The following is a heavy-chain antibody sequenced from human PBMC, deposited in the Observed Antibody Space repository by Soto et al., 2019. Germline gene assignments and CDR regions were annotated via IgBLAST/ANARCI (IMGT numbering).Heavy chain of an antibody. D-gene: IGHD4-17*01. V-gene: IGHV4-31*11. Sequence: SETLSLTCAVSGGSISSGGYYWSWIRQHPGKGLEWIGYIYYSGSTYYNPSLKSRVTISVDTSKNQFSLKLSSVTAADTAVYYCASHYGDSVTPFDYWGQGTLVTVSS. CDR3: ASHYGDSVTPFDY. J-gene: IGHJ4*02. CDR1: GGSISSGGYY. CDR2: IYYSGST.